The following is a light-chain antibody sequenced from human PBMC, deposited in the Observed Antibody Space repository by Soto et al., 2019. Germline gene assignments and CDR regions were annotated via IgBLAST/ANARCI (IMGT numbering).Light chain of an antibody. J-gene: IGKJ4*01. V-gene: IGKV3-20*01. CDR2: GAS. CDR1: QSVSSTY. Sequence: EIVLTQSPGTLSLSPGERATLSCRASQSVSSTYLAWYQLKPGQAPRLLIYGASSRATGIPHRFSGSGSGTDFTVTISRLEPEDFAVYYCQQYGSSPPLTFGGGTKVEI. CDR3: QQYGSSPPLT.